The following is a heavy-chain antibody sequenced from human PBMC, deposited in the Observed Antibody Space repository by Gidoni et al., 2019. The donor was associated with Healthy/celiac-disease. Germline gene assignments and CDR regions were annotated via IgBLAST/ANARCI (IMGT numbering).Heavy chain of an antibody. D-gene: IGHD2-2*01. CDR2: INHSGST. Sequence: QVQLQQWGAGLLKPSETLSLTCAVYGGSFSGYYWSWIRQPPGKGLEWIGEINHSGSTNYNPSLKSRVTISVDTSKNQFSLKLSSVTAADTAVYYCARGQLGCSSTSCYWWIRPNGMDVWGQGTTVTVSS. V-gene: IGHV4-34*01. CDR3: ARGQLGCSSTSCYWWIRPNGMDV. CDR1: GGSFSGYY. J-gene: IGHJ6*02.